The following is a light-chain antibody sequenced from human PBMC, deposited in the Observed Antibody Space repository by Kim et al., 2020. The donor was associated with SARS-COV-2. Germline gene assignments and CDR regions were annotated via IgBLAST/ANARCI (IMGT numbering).Light chain of an antibody. V-gene: IGKV1-39*01. CDR2: AAS. Sequence: ASVGDRDTITCRASQSISSYLNWYQQKPGKAPKLLIYAASSLQSGVPSRFSGSGSGTDFTLTISSLQPEDFATYYCQQSYSTPLTFGGGTKVDIK. CDR1: QSISSY. CDR3: QQSYSTPLT. J-gene: IGKJ4*01.